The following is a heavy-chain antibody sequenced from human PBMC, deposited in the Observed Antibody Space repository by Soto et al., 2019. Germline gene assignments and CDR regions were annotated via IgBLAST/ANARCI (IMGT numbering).Heavy chain of an antibody. CDR2: IYSRPNYI. D-gene: IGHD6-6*01. V-gene: IGHV3-21*06. CDR1: GFTLNNYR. Sequence: EVQLLQSGGGPVRSGGSLRLSCVASGFTLNNYRMTWVRQGPGKGLEWVASIYSRPNYIHYTESVKGRFIISRDNAKNSVYLQMNSLSVEDAAVYYCGREKEDEGSSSLRVYYGVDVWGQGTTVTVSS. CDR3: GREKEDEGSSSLRVYYGVDV. J-gene: IGHJ6*02.